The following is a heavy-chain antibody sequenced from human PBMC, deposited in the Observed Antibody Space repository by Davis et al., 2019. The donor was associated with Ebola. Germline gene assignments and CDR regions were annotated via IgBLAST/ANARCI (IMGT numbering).Heavy chain of an antibody. CDR1: GDSITSAYFS. D-gene: IGHD6-6*01. Sequence: SETLSLTCSVSGDSITSAYFSWTWVRQPAGKGLEWIGHVYTNGNTKYSSSLESRVTISLDASKNQFSLKLRSVTAADTAVYFCARLSGLFSSSSGALFFDLWGRGTLVSVSS. CDR3: ARLSGLFSSSSGALFFDL. J-gene: IGHJ2*01. V-gene: IGHV4-61*09. CDR2: VYTNGNT.